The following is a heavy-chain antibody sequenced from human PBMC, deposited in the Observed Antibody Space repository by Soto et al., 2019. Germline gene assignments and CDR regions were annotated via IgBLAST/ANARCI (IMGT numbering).Heavy chain of an antibody. CDR1: GGSVSSGSYY. J-gene: IGHJ6*02. CDR3: AREAYSSSRGYYGMDV. V-gene: IGHV4-61*01. Sequence: KTSETLSLTCTVSGGSVSSGSYYWSWIRQPPGKGLEGIGYIYYSGSTNYNPSLKSRVTISVDTSKNQFSLKLSSVTAADTAVYYCAREAYSSSRGYYGMDVWGQGTTVTVSS. D-gene: IGHD6-6*01. CDR2: IYYSGST.